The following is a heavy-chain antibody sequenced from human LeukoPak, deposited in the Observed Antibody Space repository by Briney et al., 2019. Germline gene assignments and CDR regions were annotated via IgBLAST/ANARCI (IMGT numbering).Heavy chain of an antibody. J-gene: IGHJ4*02. Sequence: ASVKVSCKASGYTFTGYYMHWVRQAPGQGLEWMGWINPNSGGTNYAQKFQGRVTMTRDTPISTAYMELSSLRSDDTAVYYCAREGANDDYSNYYFDYWGQGTLVTVSS. D-gene: IGHD4-11*01. CDR1: GYTFTGYY. CDR2: INPNSGGT. V-gene: IGHV1-2*02. CDR3: AREGANDDYSNYYFDY.